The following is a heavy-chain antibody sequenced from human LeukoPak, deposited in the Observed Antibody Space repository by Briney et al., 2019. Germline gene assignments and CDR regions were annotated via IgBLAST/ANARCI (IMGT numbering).Heavy chain of an antibody. V-gene: IGHV1-69*17. CDR1: GGTFISYV. J-gene: IGHJ5*02. CDR2: IIPIFCIA. Sequence: SVTDSFKASGGTFISYVICSVRQAPGQGLEWMGRIIPIFCIAYYAQKFQGRVTITADKSTSRADMDVSSLRSEDTAVYYCVRDRGYGSGSYFQNWFDPWGEGALVTVSS. CDR3: VRDRGYGSGSYFQNWFDP. D-gene: IGHD3-10*01.